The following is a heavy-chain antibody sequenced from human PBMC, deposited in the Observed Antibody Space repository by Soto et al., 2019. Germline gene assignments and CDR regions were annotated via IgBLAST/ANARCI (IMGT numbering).Heavy chain of an antibody. D-gene: IGHD6-13*01. CDR3: ATHVGYSSPGGAFDI. CDR1: GGTFSSYS. Sequence: SVKVSCKASGGTFSSYSISWVRQAPGQGLEWMGGIIPIFGTANYAQKFQGSVTITADESTSTAYMELSSLRSEDTAVYYCATHVGYSSPGGAFDIWGQGTMVTVSS. V-gene: IGHV1-69*13. J-gene: IGHJ3*02. CDR2: IIPIFGTA.